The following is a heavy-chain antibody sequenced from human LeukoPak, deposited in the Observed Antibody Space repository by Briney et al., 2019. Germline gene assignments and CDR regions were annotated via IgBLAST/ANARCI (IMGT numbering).Heavy chain of an antibody. Sequence: SVKVSCKASGGTFSSYAISWVRQAPGQGLEWMGGIIPIFGTANYAQKFQGRVTMTRDTSTSTVYMELSSLRSEDTAVYYCARDSLRTAIAMAGGNWFDPWGQGTLVTVSS. CDR1: GGTFSSYA. D-gene: IGHD6-19*01. J-gene: IGHJ5*02. CDR2: IIPIFGTA. CDR3: ARDSLRTAIAMAGGNWFDP. V-gene: IGHV1-69*05.